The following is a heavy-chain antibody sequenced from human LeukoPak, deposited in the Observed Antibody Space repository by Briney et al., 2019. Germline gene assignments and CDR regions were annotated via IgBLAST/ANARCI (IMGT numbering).Heavy chain of an antibody. D-gene: IGHD4-17*01. Sequence: PGGSLRLSCAASGFTFSSYSMNWVRQAPGKGLEWVSSISSSSSYIYYADSVKGRFTISRDSAKNSLYLQMNSLRAEDTAVYYCARERSYDYGDTDAFDIWGQGTMVTVSS. CDR2: ISSSSSYI. V-gene: IGHV3-21*01. CDR1: GFTFSSYS. J-gene: IGHJ3*02. CDR3: ARERSYDYGDTDAFDI.